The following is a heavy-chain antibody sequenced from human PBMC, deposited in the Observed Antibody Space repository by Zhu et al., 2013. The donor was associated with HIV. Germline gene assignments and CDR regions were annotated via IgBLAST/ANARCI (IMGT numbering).Heavy chain of an antibody. CDR1: GGTFSSYT. CDR2: IIPILGIA. Sequence: QVQLVQSGAEVKKPGSSVKVSCKASGGTFSSYTISWVRQAPGQGLEWMGRIIPILGIANYAQKFQGRVTITADKSTSTAYMELSSLRSEDTAVYYCARVGITIFGVVRFGGGMDVWGQGTTVTVSS. D-gene: IGHD3-3*01. V-gene: IGHV1-69*02. CDR3: ARVGITIFGVVRFGGGMDV. J-gene: IGHJ6*02.